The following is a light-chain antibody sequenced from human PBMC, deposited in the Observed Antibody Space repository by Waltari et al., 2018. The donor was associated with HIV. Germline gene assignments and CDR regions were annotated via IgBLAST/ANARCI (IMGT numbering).Light chain of an antibody. CDR3: CSYAGSSTLEV. Sequence: QSALTQPASVSGSPGQSITIPCTGTSSDVGSYNLFSWYQRHPGKAPKLMIYGVSKRPSGVSNRFSGSKSGNTASLTISGLQAEDEADYYCCSYAGSSTLEVFGGGTKLTVL. CDR1: SSDVGSYNL. J-gene: IGLJ3*02. V-gene: IGLV2-23*02. CDR2: GVS.